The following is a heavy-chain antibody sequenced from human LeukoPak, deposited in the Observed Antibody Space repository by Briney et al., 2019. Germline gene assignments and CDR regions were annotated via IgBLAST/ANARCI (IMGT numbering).Heavy chain of an antibody. CDR1: GFNLRRLP. V-gene: IGHV3-23*01. D-gene: IGHD2-15*01. Sequence: GGSLRHLCAASGFNLRRLPMLYPAQPPGKTLEYLSAISGSGGSTYYADSVKGRFTISRDNSKNTLYLQMNSLRAEDTAVYYCAKDPLAIDMVVAVAGGNWGQGTLVTVSS. CDR2: ISGSGGST. CDR3: AKDPLAIDMVVAVAGGN. J-gene: IGHJ4*02.